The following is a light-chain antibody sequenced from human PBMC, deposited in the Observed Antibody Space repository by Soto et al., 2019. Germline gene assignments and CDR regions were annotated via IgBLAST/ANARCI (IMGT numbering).Light chain of an antibody. Sequence: QSVLTQPPSASGSAGQSVAISCTGTSSDVGGYNYVSWYQQHPGKAPKLTIYEVNKRPSGVPDRFSGSKSGNTASLTVSGLQAEDEADYYCSSYAGSSNVFGTGTKVTVL. CDR3: SSYAGSSNV. J-gene: IGLJ1*01. V-gene: IGLV2-8*01. CDR1: SSDVGGYNY. CDR2: EVN.